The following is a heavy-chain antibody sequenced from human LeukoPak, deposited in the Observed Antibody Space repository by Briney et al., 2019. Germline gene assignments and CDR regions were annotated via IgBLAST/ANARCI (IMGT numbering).Heavy chain of an antibody. D-gene: IGHD6-19*01. V-gene: IGHV3-33*01. Sequence: AGGSLRLSCAASGFTFSSYGMHWVRQAPGKGLEWVAFIWCDGSKQYYADSVKGRFTISRDNSKNSLHLHMNSLRADDRAVFYCARLIGWSRFDPWGQGALVTVSS. CDR1: GFTFSSYG. CDR2: IWCDGSKQ. J-gene: IGHJ5*02. CDR3: ARLIGWSRFDP.